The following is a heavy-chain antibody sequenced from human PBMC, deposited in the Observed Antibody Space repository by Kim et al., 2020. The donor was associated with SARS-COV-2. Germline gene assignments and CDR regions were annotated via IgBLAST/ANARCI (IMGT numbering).Heavy chain of an antibody. Sequence: SETLSLTCTVSGGSISSSSYYWGWIRQPPGKGLEWIGSIYYSGSTYYNPSLKSRVTISVDTSKNQFSLKLSSVTAADTAVYYCARLPRGGSPPGETCWGQGTLVTVSS. CDR3: ARLPRGGSPPGETC. J-gene: IGHJ4*02. CDR2: IYYSGST. V-gene: IGHV4-39*01. CDR1: GGSISSSSYY. D-gene: IGHD1-26*01.